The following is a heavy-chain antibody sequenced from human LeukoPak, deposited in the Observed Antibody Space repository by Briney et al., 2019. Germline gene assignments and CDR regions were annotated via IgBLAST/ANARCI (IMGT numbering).Heavy chain of an antibody. CDR2: INPNSGGT. Sequence: ASVKVSCKASGYTFTGYYMHWVRQAPGQGLEWMGWINPNSGGTNYAQKFQGRVTMTRDTSISTAYMELSRLRSDDTAVYYCARDITMIVVRPDAFDIWGQGTMVTVSS. V-gene: IGHV1-2*02. CDR1: GYTFTGYY. D-gene: IGHD3-22*01. J-gene: IGHJ3*02. CDR3: ARDITMIVVRPDAFDI.